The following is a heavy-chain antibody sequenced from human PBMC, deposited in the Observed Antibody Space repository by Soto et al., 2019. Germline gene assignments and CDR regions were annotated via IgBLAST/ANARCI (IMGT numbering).Heavy chain of an antibody. CDR2: ISAYNGNT. J-gene: IGHJ6*02. CDR3: ARDPFGGDYSYYYYVMDF. Sequence: ASVKVSCKASGYTFTSYGISWVRQAPGQGLEWMGWISAYNGNTNYAQKLQGRVTMTADTSTSTAYMELRSLRSDDTAVYYCARDPFGGDYSYYYYVMDFWGQGSSVTGSS. V-gene: IGHV1-18*01. D-gene: IGHD4-17*01. CDR1: GYTFTSYG.